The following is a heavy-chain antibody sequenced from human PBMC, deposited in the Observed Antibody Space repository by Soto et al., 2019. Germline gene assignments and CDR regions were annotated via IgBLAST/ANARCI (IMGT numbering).Heavy chain of an antibody. CDR3: ARGLGTSYCSSTSCATPGDWFDP. CDR2: IYPGDSDT. J-gene: IGHJ5*02. CDR1: GYSFTSYW. D-gene: IGHD2-2*01. V-gene: IGHV5-51*01. Sequence: GESLKISCKGSGYSFTSYWIGWVRQMPGKGLEWMGIIYPGDSDTRYSPSFQGQVTISADKSISTAYLQWSSLKASDTAMYYCARGLGTSYCSSTSCATPGDWFDPWGQGTLVTV.